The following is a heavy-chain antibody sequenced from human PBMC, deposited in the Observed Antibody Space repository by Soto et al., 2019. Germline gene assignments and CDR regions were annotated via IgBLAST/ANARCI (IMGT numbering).Heavy chain of an antibody. J-gene: IGHJ1*01. V-gene: IGHV4-59*01. CDR3: AREGRGVAAAGTRYFQH. CDR2: IYYSGST. Sequence: PSETLSLTCTVSGGSISSYYWSWIRQPPGKGLEWIGYIYYSGSTNYNPSLKSRVTISVDTSKNQFSLKLSSVTAADTAVYYCAREGRGVAAAGTRYFQHRGQGALVTVSS. D-gene: IGHD6-13*01. CDR1: GGSISSYY.